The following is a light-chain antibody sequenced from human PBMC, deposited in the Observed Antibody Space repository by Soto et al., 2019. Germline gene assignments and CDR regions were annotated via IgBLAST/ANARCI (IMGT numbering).Light chain of an antibody. CDR3: QQYNNWRRT. V-gene: IGKV3-15*01. CDR2: GAS. J-gene: IGKJ1*01. Sequence: EIVMTQSPATLSVSPGERATLSCRASQSVSSNLAWYQQKPGQAPRLLIYGASTRATGIPARFSGSGSGTEFTLTISSLQSEDFAVYYCQQYNNWRRTFGQGTEVEIK. CDR1: QSVSSN.